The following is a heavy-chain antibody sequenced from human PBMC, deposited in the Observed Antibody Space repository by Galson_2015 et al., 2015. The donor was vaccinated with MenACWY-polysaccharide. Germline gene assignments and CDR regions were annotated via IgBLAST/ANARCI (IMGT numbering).Heavy chain of an antibody. CDR2: IRSSGANT. CDR1: GFTFSNYA. J-gene: IGHJ5*02. Sequence: LRLSCAASGFTFSNYAMSWVRQAPGKGLEWVSAIRSSGANTYYADSVKGRFTISRDNSKNTLYLQMDSLRAEDTAVYYCAKDSTDFWSVAGRFDHWGQGTLVTVSS. CDR3: AKDSTDFWSVAGRFDH. D-gene: IGHD3-3*01. V-gene: IGHV3-23*01.